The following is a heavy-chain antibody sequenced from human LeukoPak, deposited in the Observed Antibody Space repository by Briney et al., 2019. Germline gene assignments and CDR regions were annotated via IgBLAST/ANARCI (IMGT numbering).Heavy chain of an antibody. CDR1: GFTFGDYA. CDR2: IRSKAYGGTT. J-gene: IGHJ4*02. CDR3: TREAVTYCYDSSGYHRGRYFDY. Sequence: GGSLRLSCTVSGFTFGDYAMSWFRQAPGKGLEWVGFIRSKAYGGTTEYAASVKGRFTISRDDSKSIAYLQMNSLKTEDTAVYYCTREAVTYCYDSSGYHRGRYFDYWGQGTLVTVSS. V-gene: IGHV3-49*03. D-gene: IGHD3-22*01.